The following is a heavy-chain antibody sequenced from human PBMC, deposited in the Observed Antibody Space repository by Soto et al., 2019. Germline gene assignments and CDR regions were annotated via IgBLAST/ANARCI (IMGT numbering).Heavy chain of an antibody. J-gene: IGHJ4*02. Sequence: PGGSLRLSCAASGFTFSSYSMNWVRQAPGKGLEWVSSISSSSSYIYYADSVRGRFTISRDNAKNSLYLQMNSLRAEDTAVYYCARVEGRTHNLKDPPDYWGQGTLVTVSS. V-gene: IGHV3-21*01. CDR3: ARVEGRTHNLKDPPDY. CDR1: GFTFSSYS. CDR2: ISSSSSYI. D-gene: IGHD1-1*01.